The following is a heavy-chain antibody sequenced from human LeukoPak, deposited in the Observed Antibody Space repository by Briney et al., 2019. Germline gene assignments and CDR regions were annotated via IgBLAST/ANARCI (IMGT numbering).Heavy chain of an antibody. CDR2: LYHSGST. CDR1: GYSISSGYY. Sequence: PSDTLSLTCAVSGYSISSGYYWAWIRQPPGKGLERIGTLYHSGSTYYNPSLKSRVTISVDTSQNQFSLKLSSVTAADTAVYYCAVGYCSSSSTSCYREYFQHWGQGTLVTVSS. V-gene: IGHV4-38-2*01. D-gene: IGHD2-2*02. J-gene: IGHJ1*01. CDR3: AVGYCSSSSTSCYREYFQH.